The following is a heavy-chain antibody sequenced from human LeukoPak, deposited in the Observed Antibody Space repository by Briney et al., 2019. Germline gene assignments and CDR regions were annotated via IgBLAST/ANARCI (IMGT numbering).Heavy chain of an antibody. V-gene: IGHV3-15*01. Sequence: GGSLRLSCAASGFTFSDAWMSWVRQAPGKGLEWVGRIKSKTDGGTTDYAAPVKGRFTISRDDSKNTLYLQMNSLKTEDTAVYYCTTRGGSFSIFDYWGRGTLVTVSS. D-gene: IGHD1-26*01. CDR2: IKSKTDGGTT. CDR3: TTRGGSFSIFDY. CDR1: GFTFSDAW. J-gene: IGHJ4*02.